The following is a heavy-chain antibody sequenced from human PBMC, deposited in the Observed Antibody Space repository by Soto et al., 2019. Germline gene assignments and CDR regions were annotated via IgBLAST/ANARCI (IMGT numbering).Heavy chain of an antibody. CDR2: ISNDGTKK. Sequence: PGGSLRLSCAASGFAITNYGFHWVRQAPGKGLEWAAHISNDGTKKFYADSVKGRFTISRDNSETTVYLHLTSLRPDDTALFYCARDVAMPTGLGLGYWGQGTLVTVSS. CDR1: GFAITNYG. D-gene: IGHD4-4*01. J-gene: IGHJ4*02. V-gene: IGHV3-30*03. CDR3: ARDVAMPTGLGLGY.